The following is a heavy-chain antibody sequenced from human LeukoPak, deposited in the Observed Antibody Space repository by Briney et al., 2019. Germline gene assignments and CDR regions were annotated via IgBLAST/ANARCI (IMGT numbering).Heavy chain of an antibody. J-gene: IGHJ5*02. D-gene: IGHD6-19*01. Sequence: PGGSLELSCAASGFPFSNYSMNWVRPAPGKGLEWVSSISGSSSHIYYADSLKCRYTISRDNAKNSLYLQMNSLTADDTAVYYGARGYSGWSSWGQGALVTVSS. V-gene: IGHV3-21*06. CDR1: GFPFSNYS. CDR2: ISGSSSHI. CDR3: ARGYSGWSS.